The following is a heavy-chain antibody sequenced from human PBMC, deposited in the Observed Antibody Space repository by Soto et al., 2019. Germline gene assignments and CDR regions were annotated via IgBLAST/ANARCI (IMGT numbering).Heavy chain of an antibody. CDR1: GFTFSSYG. CDR3: AKGLSFLTGYSAGYYYYGMDV. D-gene: IGHD3-9*01. J-gene: IGHJ6*02. CDR2: ISYDGSNK. V-gene: IGHV3-30*18. Sequence: QVQLVESGGGVVQPGRSLRLSCAASGFTFSSYGMHWVRQAPGKGLEWVAVISYDGSNKYYADSVKGRFTISRDNSKNTLYLQMNSLRAEDTAVYYCAKGLSFLTGYSAGYYYYGMDVWGQGTTVTVSS.